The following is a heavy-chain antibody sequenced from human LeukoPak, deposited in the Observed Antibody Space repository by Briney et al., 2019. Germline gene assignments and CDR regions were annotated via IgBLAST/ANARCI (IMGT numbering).Heavy chain of an antibody. V-gene: IGHV3-64*01. CDR1: GFTFSSYA. CDR2: ISSNGGST. D-gene: IGHD3-3*01. Sequence: GGSLRLSCAASGFTFSSYAMHWVRQAPGKGLEYVSAISSNGGSTYYANSVKGRFTISRDNSKNTLYLQMGSLRAEDMAVYYCARATNYDFCSGYFNYWGQGTLVTVSS. J-gene: IGHJ4*02. CDR3: ARATNYDFCSGYFNY.